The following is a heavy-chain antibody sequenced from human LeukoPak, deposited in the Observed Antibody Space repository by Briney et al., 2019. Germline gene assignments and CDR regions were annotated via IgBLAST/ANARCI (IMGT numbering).Heavy chain of an antibody. V-gene: IGHV3-23*01. CDR3: ANLGISTGRGNWFVP. J-gene: IGHJ5*02. Sequence: GGSLRLSCAASGFTFSSYAMSWVRQAPGKGLEWVSAISGSGGSTYYADSVKGRFTISRDNSKNTLYLQMNSLRAEDTAVYYCANLGISTGRGNWFVPWGQGTLVTVSS. CDR2: ISGSGGST. CDR1: GFTFSSYA. D-gene: IGHD1-14*01.